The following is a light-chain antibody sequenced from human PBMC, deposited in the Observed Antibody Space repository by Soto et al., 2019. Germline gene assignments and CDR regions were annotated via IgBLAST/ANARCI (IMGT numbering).Light chain of an antibody. V-gene: IGKV1-27*01. CDR2: AAS. CDR1: QAISNF. J-gene: IGKJ2*01. Sequence: DLQMTQSPSSLSASVGDRVTITCRASQAISNFLGCYQQKPGKAPKLLIYAASTLQSGVPSRFSASGSGTDFTLTISRLQPEDVATYYCQRYDNVPLAFGQGTKLEIK. CDR3: QRYDNVPLA.